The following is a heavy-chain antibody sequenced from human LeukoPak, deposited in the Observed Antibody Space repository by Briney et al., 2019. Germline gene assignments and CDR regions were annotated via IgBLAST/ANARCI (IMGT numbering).Heavy chain of an antibody. J-gene: IGHJ4*02. V-gene: IGHV3-21*01. CDR2: ISSSSYI. D-gene: IGHD2-2*01. CDR3: ARLGSSSDF. Sequence: PGGSLRLSCAASGLTFSTYTMNWVRQAPGKGLEWVSSISSSSYIYYADSVKGRFTTSRDNAKNSLYLQMNSLRAEDTAVYYCARLGSSSDFWGQGTLVTVSS. CDR1: GLTFSTYT.